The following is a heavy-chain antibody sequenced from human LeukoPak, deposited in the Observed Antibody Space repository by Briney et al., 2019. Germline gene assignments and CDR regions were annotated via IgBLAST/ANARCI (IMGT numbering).Heavy chain of an antibody. CDR3: ARTAMGDYVRFPNDY. V-gene: IGHV4-39*07. D-gene: IGHD4-17*01. CDR1: GGSVSSSSYY. Sequence: SETLSLTCSVSGGSVSSSSYYWGWIRQSPGKGLEWIGSIYYSGSTYYNPSLQSRVTISVDTSKNQFSLKLTSVTAADTALYYCARTAMGDYVRFPNDYWGQGTLVTVSS. J-gene: IGHJ4*02. CDR2: IYYSGST.